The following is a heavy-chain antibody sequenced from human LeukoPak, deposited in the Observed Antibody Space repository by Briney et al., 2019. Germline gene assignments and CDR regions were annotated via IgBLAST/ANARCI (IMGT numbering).Heavy chain of an antibody. J-gene: IGHJ4*02. Sequence: PGRSLRLSCAASGFTFSSYAMHWVRQAPGKGLEWVAVISYDGSNKYYADSVKGRFTISRDNSKNTLYLQMNSLRAEDTAVYYCARPSYMVRGVMGYWGQGTPVTVSS. V-gene: IGHV3-30-3*01. D-gene: IGHD3-10*01. CDR3: ARPSYMVRGVMGY. CDR1: GFTFSSYA. CDR2: ISYDGSNK.